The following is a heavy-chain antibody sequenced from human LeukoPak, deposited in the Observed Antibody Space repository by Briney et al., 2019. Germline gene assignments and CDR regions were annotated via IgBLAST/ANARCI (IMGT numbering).Heavy chain of an antibody. CDR1: GGSLRDYY. J-gene: IGHJ4*02. V-gene: IGHV4-34*04. CDR3: TRGLDTWKQGY. CDR2: IHSRGSI. D-gene: IGHD1-1*01. Sequence: SETLSLTFGVSGGSLRDYYCSGLCQSPGKGLEWMGQIHSRGSIHHNPPLLRRAPISVDPSKNQFSLMLISVTAADMAVYYCTRGLDTWKQGYWGQGILVTVSS.